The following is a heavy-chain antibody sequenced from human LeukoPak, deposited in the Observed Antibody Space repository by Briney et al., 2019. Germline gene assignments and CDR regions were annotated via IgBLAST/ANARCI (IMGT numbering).Heavy chain of an antibody. CDR3: AREGGSGSYDSLDY. J-gene: IGHJ4*02. D-gene: IGHD1-26*01. V-gene: IGHV3-48*03. CDR2: ISSSGSTI. Sequence: GGSLRLSCAASGFTFSSYEMNWVRQAPGKGLEWVSYISSSGSTIYYADSAKGRLTISRDNAKNSLYLQMNSLRAEDTAVYYCAREGGSGSYDSLDYWGQGTLVTVSS. CDR1: GFTFSSYE.